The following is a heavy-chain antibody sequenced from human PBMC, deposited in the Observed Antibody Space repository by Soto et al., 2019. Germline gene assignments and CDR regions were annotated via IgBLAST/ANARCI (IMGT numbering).Heavy chain of an antibody. CDR1: GFTLSSYA. D-gene: IGHD3-10*01. V-gene: IGHV3-23*01. J-gene: IGHJ4*02. CDR3: VKTVSSAGGSGSQAYDY. Sequence: VGSLRLSCAASGFTLSSYAMSWVRQAPGKGLEWVSAISRSGGSTYYADSAQGRFTISRDSSKNTMFLQMNSLRAEDTAVYYCVKTVSSAGGSGSQAYDYWGQGTVVTVSS. CDR2: ISRSGGST.